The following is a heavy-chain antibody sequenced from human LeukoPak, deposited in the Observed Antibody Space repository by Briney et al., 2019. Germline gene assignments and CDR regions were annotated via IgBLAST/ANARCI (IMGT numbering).Heavy chain of an antibody. D-gene: IGHD3-3*01. CDR1: GFTFSSYA. CDR2: ISYDGSTK. Sequence: GGSLRLSCAASGFTFSSYAIHWVRQVPGKGLEWVALISYDGSTKYSTDSVKGRFTISRDNSKNTLYLQMNSLRPEDTAVYYCAGHFGAWHYFDYWGQGTLVTVSS. J-gene: IGHJ4*02. CDR3: AGHFGAWHYFDY. V-gene: IGHV3-30*04.